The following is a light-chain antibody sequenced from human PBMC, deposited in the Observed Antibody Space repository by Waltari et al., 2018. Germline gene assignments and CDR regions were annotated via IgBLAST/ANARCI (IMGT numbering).Light chain of an antibody. CDR1: QSLLYSNGYNY. J-gene: IGKJ1*01. CDR2: LGS. V-gene: IGKV2-28*01. Sequence: DIVMNQSPLSLPVTPGEPASISCRSSQSLLYSNGYNYLDWYLQKPGPSPQLLIYLGSNRASGVPDRFSGSGSGTDFTLKISRVEAEDVGVYLCVQTLQSWTLGQGTKVEIK. CDR3: VQTLQSWT.